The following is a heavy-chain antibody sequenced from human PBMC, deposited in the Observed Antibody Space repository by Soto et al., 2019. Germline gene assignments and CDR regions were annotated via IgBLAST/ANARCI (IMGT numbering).Heavy chain of an antibody. CDR2: IYYSGST. V-gene: IGHV4-31*03. D-gene: IGHD3-3*01. CDR3: ARDQGGITIFGVPYGMDV. Sequence: QVQLQESGPGLVKPSQTLSLTCTVSGGSITSGGHYWSWIRQHPGKGLEWIGYIYYSGSTYYNPSLKSRVTISIDTSKNHFSLKVRSVTVADTAVYYCARDQGGITIFGVPYGMDVWGRGTTVTVSS. J-gene: IGHJ6*02. CDR1: GGSITSGGHY.